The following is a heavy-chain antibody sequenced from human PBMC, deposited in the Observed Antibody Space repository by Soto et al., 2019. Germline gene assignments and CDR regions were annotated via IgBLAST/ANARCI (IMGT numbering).Heavy chain of an antibody. CDR1: GGSFSGYY. CDR2: INYSGST. J-gene: IGHJ4*02. V-gene: IGHV4-34*01. CDR3: SASPVAVAGQNFDY. Sequence: LSLTCAVYGGSFSGYYWSWIRQPPGKGLEWIGEINYSGSTDYNPSLKSRVTISVDTSKNQFSLKLSSVTAADTAVYYCSASPVAVAGQNFDYWGQGNQVTVSS. D-gene: IGHD6-19*01.